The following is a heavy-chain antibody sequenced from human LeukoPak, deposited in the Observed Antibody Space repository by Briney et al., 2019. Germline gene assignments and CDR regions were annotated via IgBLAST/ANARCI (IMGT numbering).Heavy chain of an antibody. Sequence: PGGSLRLSCAASGFTFNKFWMTWVRQAPGKGPEWVANIKQDGSEKYYVDSVKGRFTISRDNAKNSLSLQMNGLRAEDTAVYYCAKDFGGGMTYYFDYWGQGTLVTVSS. D-gene: IGHD1-26*01. CDR3: AKDFGGGMTYYFDY. CDR2: IKQDGSEK. V-gene: IGHV3-7*03. J-gene: IGHJ4*02. CDR1: GFTFNKFW.